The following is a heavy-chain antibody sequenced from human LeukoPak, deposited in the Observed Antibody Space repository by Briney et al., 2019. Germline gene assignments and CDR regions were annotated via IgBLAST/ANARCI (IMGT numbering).Heavy chain of an antibody. CDR1: GYSISSGYY. J-gene: IGHJ4*02. Sequence: SETLSLTCTVSGYSISSGYYWGWIRQPPGKGLEWVGSIYHSGSTYYSPSLKSRVTISVDTSKNQFSLKLSSVTAADTAVYYCARDRPYYDILTGYYTQPNFFDYWGQGTLVTVSS. D-gene: IGHD3-9*01. CDR3: ARDRPYYDILTGYYTQPNFFDY. V-gene: IGHV4-38-2*02. CDR2: IYHSGST.